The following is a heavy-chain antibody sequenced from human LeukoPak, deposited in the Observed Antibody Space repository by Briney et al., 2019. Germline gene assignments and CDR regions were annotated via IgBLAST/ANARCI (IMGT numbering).Heavy chain of an antibody. CDR3: ARDVVVTAIPYYYYGMDV. Sequence: SETLSLTCTVSGGSISSGDYYWSWIRQPPGKGLEWIGYIYHSGSTYYNPSLKSRVTISVDRSKNQFSLKLSSVTAADTAVYYCARDVVVTAIPYYYYGMDVWGQGTTVTVSS. V-gene: IGHV4-30-2*01. J-gene: IGHJ6*02. D-gene: IGHD2-21*02. CDR2: IYHSGST. CDR1: GGSISSGDYY.